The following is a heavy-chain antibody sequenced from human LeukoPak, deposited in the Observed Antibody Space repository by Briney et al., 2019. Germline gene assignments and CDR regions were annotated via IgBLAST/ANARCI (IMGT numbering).Heavy chain of an antibody. V-gene: IGHV4-59*01. D-gene: IGHD3-22*01. CDR1: DDSIRSYY. J-gene: IGHJ4*02. CDR2: IHNNGDT. CDR3: GRWGYFDSGNYFVVDY. Sequence: SETLSLTCTVSDDSIRSYYWNWIRQAPGKALEWIGHIHNNGDTAYNFSLKSRVTISMDTSKNQFSLKLSSVTAADTAVYYCGRWGYFDSGNYFVVDYWGQGTLVTVSS.